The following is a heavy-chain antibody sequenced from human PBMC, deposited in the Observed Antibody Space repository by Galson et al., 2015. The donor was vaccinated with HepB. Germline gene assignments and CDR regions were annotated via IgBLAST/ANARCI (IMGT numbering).Heavy chain of an antibody. D-gene: IGHD6-25*01. CDR3: ARNTPASGYHGLHY. J-gene: IGHJ4*02. CDR2: IQYNGFTK. CDR1: GFTFSNYG. Sequence: SLRLSCAASGFTFSNYGMHWVRQAPGKGLEWVAYIQYNGFTKYYGDSVTGRFTISGDNSKNTLYLQMNSLRPEDTALYHCARNTPASGYHGLHYGGQGTLVTVSS. V-gene: IGHV3-30*02.